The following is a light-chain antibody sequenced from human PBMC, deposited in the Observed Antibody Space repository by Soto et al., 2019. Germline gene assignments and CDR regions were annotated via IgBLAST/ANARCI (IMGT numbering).Light chain of an antibody. CDR3: SSYAGNNNLRV. Sequence: QSALTQPPSASGSPGQSVTISCTGTGSDVGGYNYVSGYQQHPGKAPKLMIYEVIKRPSGVPDRFSGSKSGNTASLTVTGLQAEDEADYYCSSYAGNNNLRVFGGGTKLTVL. CDR2: EVI. V-gene: IGLV2-8*01. CDR1: GSDVGGYNY. J-gene: IGLJ2*01.